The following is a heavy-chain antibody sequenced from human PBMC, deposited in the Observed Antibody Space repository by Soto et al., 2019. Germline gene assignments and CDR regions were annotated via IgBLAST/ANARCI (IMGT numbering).Heavy chain of an antibody. CDR3: GRVPYYYCSGMEV. V-gene: IGHV1-69*01. D-gene: IGHD3-10*02. CDR2: IIPIFGTA. Sequence: QVQLVQSGAEVKKPGSSVKVSCKASGGTFSSYAISWMRQAPGQGLEWMGGIIPIFGTANYAQKFQGRVTITEDESTSTAYKELSSLRSEHTAVYYCGRVPYYYCSGMEVLGQGTTVSVSS. CDR1: GGTFSSYA. J-gene: IGHJ6*02.